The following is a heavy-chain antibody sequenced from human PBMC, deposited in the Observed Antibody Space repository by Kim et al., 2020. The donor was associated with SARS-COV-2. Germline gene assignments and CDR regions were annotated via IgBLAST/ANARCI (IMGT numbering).Heavy chain of an antibody. J-gene: IGHJ3*02. Sequence: GGSLRLSCAASGFTFTNHWMTWVRQASGKGLEWVANIKEDGSKRYYVDSVKGRFTISRDNAKNSLYLQMDSLRPEDTAVYYCARDSRYCYNDDYRGDAFDMWGQGTMVTVSS. V-gene: IGHV3-7*01. CDR3: ARDSRYCYNDDYRGDAFDM. CDR2: IKEDGSKR. D-gene: IGHD2-8*01. CDR1: GFTFTNHW.